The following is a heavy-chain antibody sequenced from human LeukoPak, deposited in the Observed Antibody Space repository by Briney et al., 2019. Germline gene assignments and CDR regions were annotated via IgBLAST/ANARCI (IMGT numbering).Heavy chain of an antibody. CDR1: GGSISSYY. Sequence: SETLSLTCTVSGGSISSYYWSWIRQHAGKGLEWIGRIYTSGSTNYNPSLKTRVTMSVDTSKNQFSLKLSSVTAADTAVYCCGRSDILTGYSPFDYWGQGTLVTVSS. CDR3: GRSDILTGYSPFDY. CDR2: IYTSGST. J-gene: IGHJ4*02. D-gene: IGHD3-9*01. V-gene: IGHV4-4*07.